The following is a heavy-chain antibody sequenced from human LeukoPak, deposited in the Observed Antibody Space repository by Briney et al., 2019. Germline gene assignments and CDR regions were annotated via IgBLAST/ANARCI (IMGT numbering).Heavy chain of an antibody. D-gene: IGHD6-6*01. J-gene: IGHJ5*02. CDR2: INHSGST. V-gene: IGHV4-34*01. Sequence: SETLSLTCAVYGGSFSGYYWSWIRQPPGKGLEWIGEINHSGSTNYNPSLKSRVTISVDTSKNQFSLKLSSVTAADTAVYYCARHFLVNWFDPWGQGTLVTVSS. CDR3: ARHFLVNWFDP. CDR1: GGSFSGYY.